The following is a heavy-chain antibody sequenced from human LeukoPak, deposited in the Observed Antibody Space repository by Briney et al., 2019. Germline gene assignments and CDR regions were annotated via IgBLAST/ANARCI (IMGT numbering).Heavy chain of an antibody. Sequence: ASLKVSCKASGYSFNTCSISWVRQAPGQGLEWMGWISPDNDNTDYAEKFQGRVTMTTDTSTRTAYLELRSLRSDDTAVYYCTRVPGYSSTWHSDCWGQGTLVTVSS. CDR2: ISPDNDNT. J-gene: IGHJ4*02. D-gene: IGHD6-13*01. V-gene: IGHV1-18*01. CDR3: TRVPGYSSTWHSDC. CDR1: GYSFNTCS.